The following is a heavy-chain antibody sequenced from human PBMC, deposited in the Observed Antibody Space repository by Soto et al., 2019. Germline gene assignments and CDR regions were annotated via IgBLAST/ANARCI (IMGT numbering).Heavy chain of an antibody. J-gene: IGHJ4*02. Sequence: QITLNESGPTLVKPTQTLTLTCTFSGFSLSTRDVGVGWIRQPPGEALEWLGVVYWDDSKTYSPSLESRLTPTKDPTKNQVVLRMTKRDPVDTATYYCAHCRGGVASFWGQGTLVTVSS. CDR1: GFSLSTRDVG. CDR2: VYWDDSK. CDR3: AHCRGGVASF. D-gene: IGHD2-2*01. V-gene: IGHV2-5*02.